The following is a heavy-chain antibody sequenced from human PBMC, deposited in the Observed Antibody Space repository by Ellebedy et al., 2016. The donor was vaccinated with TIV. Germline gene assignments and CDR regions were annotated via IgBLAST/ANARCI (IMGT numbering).Heavy chain of an antibody. CDR1: GFTFSDYA. V-gene: IGHV3-23*01. D-gene: IGHD1-1*01. Sequence: PGGSLRLSCAASGFTFSDYAMNWVRQAQGKGLEWVSSIGASGSAVTTFYADSVKGRYTISRDNSKNTLYLQMNSLRAEDTAVYFCAKRVLERLYYFDHWGQGALVTVSS. CDR3: AKRVLERLYYFDH. J-gene: IGHJ4*02. CDR2: IGASGSAVTT.